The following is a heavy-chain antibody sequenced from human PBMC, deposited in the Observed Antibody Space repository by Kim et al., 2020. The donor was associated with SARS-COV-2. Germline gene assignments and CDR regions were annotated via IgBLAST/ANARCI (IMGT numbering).Heavy chain of an antibody. V-gene: IGHV3-30*18. Sequence: GGSLRLSCAASGFTFSSYGMHWVRQAPGKGLEWVAVISYDGSNKYYADSVKGRFTISRDNSKNTLYLQMNSLRAEDTAVYYCAKGGILLWFGDLGGGMDVWGQGTTVTVSS. CDR3: AKGGILLWFGDLGGGMDV. J-gene: IGHJ6*02. D-gene: IGHD3-10*01. CDR1: GFTFSSYG. CDR2: ISYDGSNK.